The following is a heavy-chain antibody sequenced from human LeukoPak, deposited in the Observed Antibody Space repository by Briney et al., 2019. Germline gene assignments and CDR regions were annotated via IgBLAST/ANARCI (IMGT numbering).Heavy chain of an antibody. CDR3: AKRIRGYNYGNFDY. D-gene: IGHD5-18*01. Sequence: GGSLRLSCAASGFTFSSCGMSWVRQAPGKGLEWVSAISGSGSGTYYADSVKGRFTISRDNSKNTLYLQMNSLRAEDTAVYYCAKRIRGYNYGNFDYWGQGTLVTVSS. CDR1: GFTFSSCG. J-gene: IGHJ4*02. V-gene: IGHV3-23*01. CDR2: ISGSGSGT.